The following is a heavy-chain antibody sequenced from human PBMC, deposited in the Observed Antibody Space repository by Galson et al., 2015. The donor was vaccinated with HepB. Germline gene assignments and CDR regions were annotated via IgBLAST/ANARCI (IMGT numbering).Heavy chain of an antibody. D-gene: IGHD3-10*01. J-gene: IGHJ6*02. CDR2: IKEDGSEK. V-gene: IGHV3-7*03. Sequence: SLRLSCAASGFTFSSYAMSWVRQAPGKGLEWVANIKEDGSEKNYVDSVKGRFTIARDNAKNSLYLQMNSLRAEDTAVYYCARVKRGEWYSFYYYGMDVWGRGTTVTVSS. CDR3: ARVKRGEWYSFYYYGMDV. CDR1: GFTFSSYA.